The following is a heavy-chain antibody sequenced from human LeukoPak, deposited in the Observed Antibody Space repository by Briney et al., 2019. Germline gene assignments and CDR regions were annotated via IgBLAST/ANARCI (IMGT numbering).Heavy chain of an antibody. CDR2: ISGSGGST. J-gene: IGHJ6*02. CDR3: ATHPSYDFWSGYLDV. D-gene: IGHD3-3*01. CDR1: GFTFSSYA. V-gene: IGHV3-23*01. Sequence: PGRSLRLSCAASGFTFSSYAMSWVRQAPGKGLEWVSAISGSGGSTYYADSVKGRFTISRDNSKNTLYLQMNSLRAEDTAVYYCATHPSYDFWSGYLDVWGQGTTVTVSS.